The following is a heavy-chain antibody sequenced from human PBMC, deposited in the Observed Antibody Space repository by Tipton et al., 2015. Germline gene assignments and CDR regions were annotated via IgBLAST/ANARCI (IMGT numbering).Heavy chain of an antibody. J-gene: IGHJ4*02. D-gene: IGHD5-24*01. Sequence: TLSLTCTVSGGSISSSGYYWGWIRQPPGKGLEWIGSIYYSGSTYYNPSLKSRVTVPVDTSKNQFSLNLTSVTASDTAVYYCARHQLGGGDYWGQGTLVTVSS. CDR1: GGSISSSGYY. CDR2: IYYSGST. V-gene: IGHV4-39*01. CDR3: ARHQLGGGDY.